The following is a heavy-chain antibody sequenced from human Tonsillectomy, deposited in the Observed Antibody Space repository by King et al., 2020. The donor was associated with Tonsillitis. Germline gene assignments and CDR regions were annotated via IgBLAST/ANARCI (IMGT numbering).Heavy chain of an antibody. D-gene: IGHD7-27*01. J-gene: IGHJ6*02. CDR3: ARTGDRFTSASAPYFFSAMDG. Sequence: QLQESGPGLVKPSETLSLTCTVSGASINSNTYSWAWIRQPPGRGLEWIGSIHYTGSTYYNPSLKSRVAISVDTSKSHLSLRLNSVTAADTAVYYCARTGDRFTSASAPYFFSAMDGWGQGTTVTVSS. V-gene: IGHV4-39*02. CDR1: GASINSNTYS. CDR2: IHYTGST.